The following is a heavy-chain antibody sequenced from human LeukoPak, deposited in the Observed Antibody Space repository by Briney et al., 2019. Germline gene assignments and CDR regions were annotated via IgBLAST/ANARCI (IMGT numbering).Heavy chain of an antibody. CDR3: ARLSGRILIWPQPFGDGMDV. CDR2: ISGSGGST. V-gene: IGHV3-23*01. D-gene: IGHD2-15*01. J-gene: IGHJ6*02. Sequence: GGSLRLSCAASGFTFSSYAMHWVRQAPGKGLEWVSAISGSGGSTYYADSVKGRFTISRDNSKNTQYLQMNSLRVEDPAVYYCARLSGRILIWPQPFGDGMDVWGQGTTVTVSS. CDR1: GFTFSSYA.